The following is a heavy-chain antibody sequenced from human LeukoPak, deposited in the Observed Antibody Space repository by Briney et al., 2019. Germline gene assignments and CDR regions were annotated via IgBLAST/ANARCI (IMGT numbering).Heavy chain of an antibody. D-gene: IGHD3-22*01. V-gene: IGHV4-59*01. CDR3: ARVLNYYDSSGYYDDYYYYSYMDV. CDR1: GGSISSYN. Sequence: PSETLSLTCTVSGGSISSYNWSWIRQPPGKGLEWIGYIYYSGSTNYNPSLKSRVTISVATYKIQCSLKLCSVTAADTAVYYCARVLNYYDSSGYYDDYYYYSYMDVWGKGTTVTVSS. J-gene: IGHJ6*03. CDR2: IYYSGST.